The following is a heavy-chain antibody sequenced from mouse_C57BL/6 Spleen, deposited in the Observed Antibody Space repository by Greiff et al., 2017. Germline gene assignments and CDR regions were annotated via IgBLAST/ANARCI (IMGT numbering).Heavy chain of an antibody. CDR3: ARGNYGSRRDWYFDV. Sequence: EVKLVESEGGLVQPGSSMKLSCTASGFTFSDYYMAWVRQVPEKGLEWVANINYDGSSTYYLDSLKSRFIISRDNAKNILYLQMSSLKSEDTATYYCARGNYGSRRDWYFDVWGTGTTVTVSS. CDR2: INYDGSST. J-gene: IGHJ1*03. D-gene: IGHD1-1*01. V-gene: IGHV5-16*01. CDR1: GFTFSDYY.